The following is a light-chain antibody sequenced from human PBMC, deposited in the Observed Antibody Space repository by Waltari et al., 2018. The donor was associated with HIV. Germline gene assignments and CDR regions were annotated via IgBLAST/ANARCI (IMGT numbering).Light chain of an antibody. J-gene: IGLJ1*01. CDR2: DVS. V-gene: IGLV2-14*03. CDR3: SSYTSSTTYV. Sequence: QSALPQPAAVSGSPGQSTTISCPGTSNDVGSYNFISWHQQPPGEAKLIIHDVSDRPSGISNRFSGSKSGNTASLTISGLQTEDEADYYCSSYTSSTTYVFGTGTRVTVL. CDR1: SNDVGSYNF.